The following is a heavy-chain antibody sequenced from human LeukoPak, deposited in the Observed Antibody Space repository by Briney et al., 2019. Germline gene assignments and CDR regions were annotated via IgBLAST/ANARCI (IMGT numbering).Heavy chain of an antibody. CDR2: IYYSGST. CDR3: ARVYGVAAAGYFDH. J-gene: IGHJ4*02. D-gene: IGHD6-13*01. V-gene: IGHV4-31*03. CDR1: GGSISSDGYY. Sequence: SQTLSLTCTVSGGSISSDGYYWSWIRQHPGKGLEWIGYIYYSGSTYYNPSLKSRVTISVDTSKNQFSVKLSSVTAADTAAYYCARVYGVAAAGYFDHWGQGTLVTVSS.